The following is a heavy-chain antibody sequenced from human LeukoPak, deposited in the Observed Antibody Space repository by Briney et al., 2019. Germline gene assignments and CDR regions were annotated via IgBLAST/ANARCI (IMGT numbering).Heavy chain of an antibody. Sequence: PSETLSLTCTVSGGSISSYYWSWIRQPPGKGLEWIGYIYYSGSTNYNPSLKSRVTISVDTSKNQFSLKLSSVTAADTAVYYCARLGELSFEGDYWGQGTLVTVSS. V-gene: IGHV4-59*01. J-gene: IGHJ4*02. CDR1: GGSISSYY. D-gene: IGHD3-16*01. CDR2: IYYSGST. CDR3: ARLGELSFEGDY.